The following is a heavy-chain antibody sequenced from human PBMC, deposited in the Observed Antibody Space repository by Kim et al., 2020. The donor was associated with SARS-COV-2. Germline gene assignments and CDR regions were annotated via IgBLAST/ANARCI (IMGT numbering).Heavy chain of an antibody. Sequence: GGSLRLSCAASGFTFSSYAMSWVRQAPGKGLEWVSAISGSGGSTYYADSVKGRFTISRDNSKNTLYLQMNSLRAEDTAVYYCAKSRSGSYYFDYYYYGMDVWGQGTTVTVSS. D-gene: IGHD1-26*01. J-gene: IGHJ6*02. CDR3: AKSRSGSYYFDYYYYGMDV. CDR1: GFTFSSYA. CDR2: ISGSGGST. V-gene: IGHV3-23*01.